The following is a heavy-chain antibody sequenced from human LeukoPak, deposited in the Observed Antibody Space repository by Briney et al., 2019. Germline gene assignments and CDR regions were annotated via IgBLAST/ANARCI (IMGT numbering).Heavy chain of an antibody. CDR2: ISSSSSYI. J-gene: IGHJ6*02. D-gene: IGHD7-27*01. Sequence: GGSLRLSCAASGSTFSSYSMNWVRQAPGKGREWVSSISSSSSYIYYADSVKGRFTISRDNAKNSLYLQMNSLRAEDTAVYYCAGHTGETSYYGMDVWGQGTTVTVSS. V-gene: IGHV3-21*01. CDR3: AGHTGETSYYGMDV. CDR1: GSTFSSYS.